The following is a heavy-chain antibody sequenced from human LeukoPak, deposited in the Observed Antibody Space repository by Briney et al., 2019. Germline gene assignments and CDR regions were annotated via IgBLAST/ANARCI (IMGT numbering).Heavy chain of an antibody. V-gene: IGHV1-18*01. CDR2: ISAYNGKT. CDR3: ARGGSSYYYYYMDV. J-gene: IGHJ6*03. D-gene: IGHD6-6*01. Sequence: ASVTVSCKASGYTFTSYGISWMRHAPGQGQEWMGWISAYNGKTNYAQKLQNRGTITTDTSTTTHYIELSSLRSDDTAVYYCARGGSSYYYYYMDVWGEGTTVTISS. CDR1: GYTFTSYG.